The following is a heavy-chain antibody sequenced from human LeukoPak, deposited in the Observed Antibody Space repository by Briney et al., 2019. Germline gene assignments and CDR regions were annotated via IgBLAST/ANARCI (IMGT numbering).Heavy chain of an antibody. D-gene: IGHD6-6*01. CDR1: GFTFSSYS. CDR3: ARDQHSSSGSFDY. V-gene: IGHV3-21*01. J-gene: IGHJ4*02. CDR2: ISSSSSYI. Sequence: GGSLRLSCAASGFTFSSYSMNWVRQAQGKGLEWVSSISSSSSYIYYADSVKGRFTISRDNAKNSLYLQMNSLRAEDTAVYYCARDQHSSSGSFDYWGQGALVTVSS.